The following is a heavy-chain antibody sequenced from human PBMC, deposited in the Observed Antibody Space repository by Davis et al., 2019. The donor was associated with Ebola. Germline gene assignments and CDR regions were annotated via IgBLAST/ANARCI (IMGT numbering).Heavy chain of an antibody. CDR2: IYYSGST. Sequence: PGGSLRLSCAVSGVSISTHYWSWIRQPPGKGLDYIGSIYYSGSTNYNPTLKSRVTISVDTSKNQFSLKLSSVTAADTAVYYCARGYYDFWSGYDRAYYYYYMDVWGKGTTVTVSS. J-gene: IGHJ6*03. D-gene: IGHD3-3*01. CDR3: ARGYYDFWSGYDRAYYYYYMDV. V-gene: IGHV4-59*11. CDR1: GVSISTHY.